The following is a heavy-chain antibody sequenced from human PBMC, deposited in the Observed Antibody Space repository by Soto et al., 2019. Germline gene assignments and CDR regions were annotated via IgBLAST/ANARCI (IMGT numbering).Heavy chain of an antibody. D-gene: IGHD2-15*01. Sequence: GASVKVSCKASGYTFTSYDINWVRQATGQGLEWMGWMNPNSGNTGYAQKFQGRVTMTRNTSISTAYMELSSLRSEDTAVYYCARGPPGCSGGSCYEYYYYYYMDVWGKGTTVTVSS. CDR2: MNPNSGNT. CDR3: ARGPPGCSGGSCYEYYYYYYMDV. CDR1: GYTFTSYD. V-gene: IGHV1-8*01. J-gene: IGHJ6*03.